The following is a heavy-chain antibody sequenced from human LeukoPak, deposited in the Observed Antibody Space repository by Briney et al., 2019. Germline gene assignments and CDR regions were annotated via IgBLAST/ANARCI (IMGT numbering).Heavy chain of an antibody. D-gene: IGHD6-19*01. CDR1: GFTFSSYA. Sequence: PGGSLRLSCAASGFTFSSYAMSWVRQAPGKGLEWVSAISGSGGSTYYADSVKGRFTISRDNSKNTLYLQMNSLRAEDTAVYYCAKDGRSDSSGWYDAVYYFDYWGQGTLVTVSS. CDR2: ISGSGGST. CDR3: AKDGRSDSSGWYDAVYYFDY. J-gene: IGHJ4*02. V-gene: IGHV3-23*01.